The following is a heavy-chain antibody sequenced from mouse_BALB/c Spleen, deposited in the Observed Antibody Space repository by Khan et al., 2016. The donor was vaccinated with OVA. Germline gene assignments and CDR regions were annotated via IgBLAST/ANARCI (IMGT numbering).Heavy chain of an antibody. V-gene: IGHV5-9-1*01. J-gene: IGHJ3*01. Sequence: EVELVESGGGLVEPGGSLKLSCAASGFTFSSFVMSWVRQTPAQRLEWVATISSAATYTYYPDSIKGRFPISRDNAKNTLYLHMNSLRSDDTAIYYCTNGNYGWFAYWGLGTLVTVST. D-gene: IGHD2-1*01. CDR1: GFTFSSFV. CDR2: ISSAATYT. CDR3: TNGNYGWFAY.